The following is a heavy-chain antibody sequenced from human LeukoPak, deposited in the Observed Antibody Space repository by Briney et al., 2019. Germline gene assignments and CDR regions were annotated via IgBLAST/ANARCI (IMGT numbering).Heavy chain of an antibody. D-gene: IGHD3-3*01. V-gene: IGHV4-61*02. Sequence: NPSQTLSLTCTVSGGSISSGSYYWSWIRQPAGKGLEWIGRIYTSGSTNYNPSLKSRVTISVDTSKNQFSLKLSSVTAADTAVYYCARDWEGRFLPLWGQGTLVTVSS. CDR3: ARDWEGRFLPL. CDR1: GGSISSGSYY. CDR2: IYTSGST. J-gene: IGHJ4*02.